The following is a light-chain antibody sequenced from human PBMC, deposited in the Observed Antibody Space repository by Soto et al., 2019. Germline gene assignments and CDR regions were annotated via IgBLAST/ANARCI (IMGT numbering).Light chain of an antibody. CDR3: QQYDSSPRT. CDR2: RTS. J-gene: IGKJ1*01. CDR1: QSVSSSY. Sequence: EIVLTQSPGTLSLSPGERATLSCRASQSVSSSYLDWYQQKPGQAPRLLIYRTSNRATGIPDRFSGSGSGTDFTLTISRLEPEDFAVYWCQQYDSSPRTFGQGTKVEIK. V-gene: IGKV3-20*01.